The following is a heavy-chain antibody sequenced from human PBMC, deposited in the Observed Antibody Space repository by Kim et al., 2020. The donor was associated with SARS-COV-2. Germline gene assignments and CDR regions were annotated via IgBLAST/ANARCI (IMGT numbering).Heavy chain of an antibody. D-gene: IGHD2-15*01. V-gene: IGHV3-7*03. CDR2: IKQDGSEK. J-gene: IGHJ4*02. Sequence: GGSLRLSCAASGFTFSSYWMSWVRQAPGKGLEWVANIKQDGSEKYYVDSVKGRFTISRDNAKNSLYLQMNSLRAEDTAVYYCARDRRGSGGIIYYFDYWGQGTLVTVSS. CDR3: ARDRRGSGGIIYYFDY. CDR1: GFTFSSYW.